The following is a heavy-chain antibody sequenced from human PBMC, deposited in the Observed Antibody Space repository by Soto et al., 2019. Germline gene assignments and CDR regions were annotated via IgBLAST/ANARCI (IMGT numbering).Heavy chain of an antibody. CDR1: GGSISSYY. CDR2: FYYSGST. J-gene: IGHJ4*02. Sequence: QVQLQESGPGLVKPSETLSLTCAVSGGSISSYYWSWIRQPQGKGLEWMGYFYYSGSTNYNPSLQSRVTISVETSKNQFSLKLSSVTAAATAVSYCERGAMTSYFDYWGQGTLVTVSS. CDR3: ERGAMTSYFDY. V-gene: IGHV4-59*01. D-gene: IGHD2-2*01.